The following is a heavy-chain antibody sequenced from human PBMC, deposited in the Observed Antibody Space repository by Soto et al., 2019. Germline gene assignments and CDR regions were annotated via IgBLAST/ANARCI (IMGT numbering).Heavy chain of an antibody. CDR3: ARMDPSLLEGGEWFDP. D-gene: IGHD3-16*01. J-gene: IGHJ5*02. Sequence: QVQLVQSGAEVKKPGSSVKVSCQASGGTFSNFAITWVRQAPGQGLEWVGGIIPTFGTVDYAQRFQGRVTITAAESTGTAYLELSSLRSDDTAIYYCARMDPSLLEGGEWFDPWGQGTLVTVSS. CDR1: GGTFSNFA. CDR2: IIPTFGTV. V-gene: IGHV1-69*01.